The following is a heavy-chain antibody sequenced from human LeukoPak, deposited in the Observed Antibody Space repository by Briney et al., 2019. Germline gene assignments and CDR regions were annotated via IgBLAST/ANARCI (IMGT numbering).Heavy chain of an antibody. CDR1: GDSISSDDYY. CDR2: ILYAGST. CDR3: ARVNLSMGGGFNIDY. D-gene: IGHD5-24*01. V-gene: IGHV4-30-4*02. J-gene: IGHJ4*02. Sequence: SETLSLTCSISGDSISSDDYYWSWTRQPPGKGLEWIGYILYAGSTYYNPSLQSRTTISVDTSKNQFSLRLSSVTAADTAVYYCARVNLSMGGGFNIDYWGQGTLVTVSS.